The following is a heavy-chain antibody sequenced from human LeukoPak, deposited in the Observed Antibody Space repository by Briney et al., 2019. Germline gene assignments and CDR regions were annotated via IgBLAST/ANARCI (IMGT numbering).Heavy chain of an antibody. V-gene: IGHV5-51*01. CDR3: ARLTGYCSGGSCYLLN. J-gene: IGHJ4*02. D-gene: IGHD2-15*01. Sequence: GESLKISCKGSGYSFTSYWVGWVRQMPGKGLEWMGNIYPGDSDTRYSPSFQGQVTISADKSISTAYLQWSSLKASDTAMYYCARLTGYCSGGSCYLLNWGQGTLVTVSS. CDR2: IYPGDSDT. CDR1: GYSFTSYW.